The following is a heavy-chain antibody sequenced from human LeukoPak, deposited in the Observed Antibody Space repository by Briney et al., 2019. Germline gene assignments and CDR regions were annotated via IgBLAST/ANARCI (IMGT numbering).Heavy chain of an antibody. D-gene: IGHD2-15*01. V-gene: IGHV4-39*01. J-gene: IGHJ5*02. CDR2: ISYSGST. CDR1: RGSLSSSSYY. CDR3: ARRLGYCSGGSCYGTGSWFDP. Sequence: SETLSLTCTVSRGSLSSSSYYWGWIRQPPGKGLGWVGSISYSGSTYYNPSLKSRVTISVETSKNQFSLKLSSVTAADTAVYYCARRLGYCSGGSCYGTGSWFDPWGQGTLVTVSS.